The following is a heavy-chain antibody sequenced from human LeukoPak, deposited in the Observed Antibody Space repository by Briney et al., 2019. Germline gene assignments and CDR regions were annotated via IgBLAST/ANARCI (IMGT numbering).Heavy chain of an antibody. CDR1: GGSISSSTYY. V-gene: IGHV4-39*07. CDR3: ARDVRGSSGRYYYYYMDV. J-gene: IGHJ6*03. Sequence: PSETLSLTCTVSGGSISSSTYYWGWIRQPPGKGLEWIGSIYYSGSTYYNPSLKSRVTISVDTSKNQFSLKLSSVTAADTAVFYCARDVRGSSGRYYYYYMDVWGKGTTVIVSS. D-gene: IGHD3-22*01. CDR2: IYYSGST.